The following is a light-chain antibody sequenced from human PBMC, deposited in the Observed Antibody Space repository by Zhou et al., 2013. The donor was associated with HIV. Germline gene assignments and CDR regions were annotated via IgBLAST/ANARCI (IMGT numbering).Light chain of an antibody. J-gene: IGKJ5*01. CDR3: QQTYRAPDT. CDR1: QNINTY. Sequence: DIQMTQSPSSLSASVGDTVTITCRASQNINTYLNWYQHKPGKAPKLLIYGASSLQSGVPSRFSGSASGTDFTLTISSLQPEDFATYYCQQTYRAPDTFGQGTRLEIK. V-gene: IGKV1-39*01. CDR2: GAS.